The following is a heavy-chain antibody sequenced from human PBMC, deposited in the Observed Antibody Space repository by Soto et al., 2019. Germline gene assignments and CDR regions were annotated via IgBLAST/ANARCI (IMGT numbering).Heavy chain of an antibody. J-gene: IGHJ5*02. V-gene: IGHV4-59*01. Sequence: PSETLSLTCTVSGGSISSYYWSWIRQPPGKGLEWIGYIYYSGSTNYNPSLKSRVTISVDTSKNQFSLKLSSVTAADTAVYYCAGETDFWSGQGGAWFDPWGQGTLVTVSS. D-gene: IGHD3-3*01. CDR1: GGSISSYY. CDR2: IYYSGST. CDR3: AGETDFWSGQGGAWFDP.